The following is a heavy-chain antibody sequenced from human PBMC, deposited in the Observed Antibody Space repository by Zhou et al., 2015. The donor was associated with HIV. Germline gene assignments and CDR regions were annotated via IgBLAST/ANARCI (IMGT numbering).Heavy chain of an antibody. Sequence: EVQLLESGGRLGTAWGGSLRLSCAASGFTFSSYAMNWVRQAPGKGLEWVSAINGRGGTTYYPDSVKGRFTVSRDNSKNTQYLRMNSLRAEDTAVYYCAKMADFGDYWYFDLWGRGTLVTVSS. CDR1: GFTFSSYA. V-gene: IGHV3-23*01. J-gene: IGHJ2*01. D-gene: IGHD4-17*01. CDR3: AKMADFGDYWYFDL. CDR2: INGRGGTT.